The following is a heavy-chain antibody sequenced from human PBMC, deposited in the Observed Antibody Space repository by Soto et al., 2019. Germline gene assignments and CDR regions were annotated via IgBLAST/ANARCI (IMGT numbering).Heavy chain of an antibody. D-gene: IGHD4-4*01. Sequence: GGSLRLSCAASGFSFASYSMNWLRQAPGKGLEWVSSISSKPNRTSFYIHCAESVKGRFTISRDNAKDSLYLQMKTLRAEDTGVYYCARVRLEYSNKPYFFDNWGRGTQVTVSS. CDR1: GFSFASYS. J-gene: IGHJ4*02. CDR3: ARVRLEYSNKPYFFDN. CDR2: ISSKPNRTSFYI. V-gene: IGHV3-21*01.